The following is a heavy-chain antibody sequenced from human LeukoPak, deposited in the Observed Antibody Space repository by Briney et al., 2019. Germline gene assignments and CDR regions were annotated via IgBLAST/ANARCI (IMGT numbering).Heavy chain of an antibody. CDR1: GFTFDDYG. D-gene: IGHD6-19*01. J-gene: IGHJ4*02. Sequence: GGSLRLSCAASGFTFDDYGMSWVRQAPGKGLEWVSGINWNGGSTGYTDSVKGRFTISRDTAKNSLYLQMNSLRAEDTALYYCARLCGPGIGWTTLDYWGQGTLVTVSS. CDR2: INWNGGST. CDR3: ARLCGPGIGWTTLDY. V-gene: IGHV3-20*04.